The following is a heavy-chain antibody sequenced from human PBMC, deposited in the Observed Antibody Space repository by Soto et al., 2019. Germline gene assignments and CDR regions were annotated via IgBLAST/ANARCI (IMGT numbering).Heavy chain of an antibody. D-gene: IGHD3-22*01. V-gene: IGHV4-39*01. CDR3: ARHPIRGYYQKYYFDY. Sequence: QLQLQESGPGLVKPSETLSLTCTVSGGSISSCSYYWGWIRQPPGKGLEWIGSIYYSGSTYYNPSLKSRVTISVDTSKNQFSLKLSSVTAADTAVYYCARHPIRGYYQKYYFDYWGQGTLVTVSS. CDR2: IYYSGST. CDR1: GGSISSCSYY. J-gene: IGHJ4*02.